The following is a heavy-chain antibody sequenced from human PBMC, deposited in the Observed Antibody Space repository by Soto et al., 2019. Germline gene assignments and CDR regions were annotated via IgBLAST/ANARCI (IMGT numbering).Heavy chain of an antibody. J-gene: IGHJ4*02. D-gene: IGHD3-3*01. CDR3: ARTGNLWSGYSDQLDY. CDR2: ICTSGST. Sequence: SETLSLTCTVSGGSISSYYWSWIRQPAGKGLEWIGRICTSGSTNYNPSLKSRVTMSVDTSKNQFSLKLSSVTAADTAVYYCARTGNLWSGYSDQLDYWGQGTLVTVSS. V-gene: IGHV4-4*07. CDR1: GGSISSYY.